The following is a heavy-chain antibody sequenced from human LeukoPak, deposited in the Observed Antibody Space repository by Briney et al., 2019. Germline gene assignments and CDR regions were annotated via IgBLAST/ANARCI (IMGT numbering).Heavy chain of an antibody. CDR3: ARVGGSGSYYNVADYYGMDV. CDR2: IYTSGST. CDR1: GGSISSYY. V-gene: IGHV4-4*07. Sequence: PSETLSLTCTVSGGSISSYYWSWIRQPAGKGLEWIGRIYTSGSTNYNPSLKSRVTMSVDTSKNQFSLKLSSVTAADTAVYYCARVGGSGSYYNVADYYGMDVWGKGTTVTVSS. D-gene: IGHD3-10*01. J-gene: IGHJ6*04.